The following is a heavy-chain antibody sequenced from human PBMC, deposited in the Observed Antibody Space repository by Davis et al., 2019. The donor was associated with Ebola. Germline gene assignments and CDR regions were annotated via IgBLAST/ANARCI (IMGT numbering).Heavy chain of an antibody. V-gene: IGHV4-59*01. CDR3: ARGNYGDYIVLYYYNMDV. D-gene: IGHD4-17*01. CDR1: GGSINNYF. CDR2: IHYLGNT. Sequence: SETLSLTCTASGGSINNYFWSWIRQPPGKGLEWIGNIHYLGNTNYNPSLKSRVTMSVDTPKSQFSLKLSSVTAAATAVYYCARGNYGDYIVLYYYNMDVWGQGTTVTVSS. J-gene: IGHJ6*02.